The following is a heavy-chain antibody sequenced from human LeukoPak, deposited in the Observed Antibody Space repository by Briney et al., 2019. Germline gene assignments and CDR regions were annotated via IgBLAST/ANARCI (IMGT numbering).Heavy chain of an antibody. V-gene: IGHV4-30-2*01. CDR1: GGSISSGGYS. CDR2: IYHSGST. J-gene: IGHJ4*02. Sequence: SETLSLTCAVSGGSISSGGYSWSWIRQPPGKGLEWIGYIYHSGSTYYNPSLKSRVTISVDRSKNQFSLKLSSVTAADTAVYCCARRARATGSYYFDYWGQGTLATVSS. D-gene: IGHD1-14*01. CDR3: ARRARATGSYYFDY.